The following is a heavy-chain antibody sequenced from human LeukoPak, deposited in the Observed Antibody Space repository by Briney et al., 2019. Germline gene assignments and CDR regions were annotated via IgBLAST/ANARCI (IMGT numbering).Heavy chain of an antibody. D-gene: IGHD2-15*01. V-gene: IGHV3-23*01. CDR2: ISGSGGST. CDR3: AKIATDIVVVVDAYAAPFDY. J-gene: IGHJ4*02. CDR1: GFTFSSYG. Sequence: GGSLRLSCAASGFTFSSYGMSWVRQAPGKGLEWVSAISGSGGSTYYADSVKGRFTISRDNSKNTLYLQMNSLRAEDTAVYYCAKIATDIVVVVDAYAAPFDYWGQGTLVTVSS.